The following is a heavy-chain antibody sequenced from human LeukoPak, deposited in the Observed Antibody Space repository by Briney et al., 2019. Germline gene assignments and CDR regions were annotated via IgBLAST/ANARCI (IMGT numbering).Heavy chain of an antibody. J-gene: IGHJ6*02. CDR3: ARARTVVVPAANVYYYYGMDV. Sequence: ASVKVSCKTSGGTLNSHIFSWVRQAPGQGLEWMGWASAYNGNTNYAQKFQGRVIMTRNTSISTAYMELSSLRSDDTAVYYCARARTVVVPAANVYYYYGMDVWGQGTTVTVSS. D-gene: IGHD2-2*01. CDR2: ASAYNGNT. V-gene: IGHV1-8*01. CDR1: GGTLNSHI.